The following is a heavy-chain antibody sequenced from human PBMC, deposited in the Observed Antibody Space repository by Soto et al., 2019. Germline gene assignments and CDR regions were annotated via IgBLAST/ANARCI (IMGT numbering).Heavy chain of an antibody. D-gene: IGHD6-19*01. V-gene: IGHV3-13*05. CDR2: IGTAGDP. Sequence: VQLVESGGGLVQPGGSLRLSCAASGFTFSSYDMHWVRQATGKGLEWVSAIGTAGDPYYPGSVKGRFTISRENAKNSLYLQMNSLRAGDTAVYYCARGLRDSSGWYSAFDIWGQGTMVTVSS. J-gene: IGHJ3*02. CDR3: ARGLRDSSGWYSAFDI. CDR1: GFTFSSYD.